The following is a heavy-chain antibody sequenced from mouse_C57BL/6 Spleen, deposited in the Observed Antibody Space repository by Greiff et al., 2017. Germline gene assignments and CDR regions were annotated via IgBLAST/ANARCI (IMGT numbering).Heavy chain of an antibody. CDR1: GFTIKDYY. V-gene: IGHV14-2*01. CDR2: IDPEDGET. D-gene: IGHD2-4*01. J-gene: IGHJ4*01. CDR3: ASLITTRYYAMDY. Sequence: EVQLQQSGAELVKPGASVKLSCTASGFTIKDYYMHWVKQRTEQGLEWIGRIDPEDGETKYAPKFQGKATITADTSSNTAYLKLSSLTAEDTAVYYCASLITTRYYAMDYWGQGTSVTVSS.